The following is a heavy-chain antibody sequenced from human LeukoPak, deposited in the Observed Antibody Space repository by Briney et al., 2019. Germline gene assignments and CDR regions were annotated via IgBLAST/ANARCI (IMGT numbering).Heavy chain of an antibody. D-gene: IGHD3-3*01. Sequence: GESLKISCKSSGYSFTSYWIGWVRQMPGKGLEWVGIIYPGNSDTRYSLSFQGQVTISADKSISTAYLQWSSLKASDTATYYCARQKGYDLYFFDYWGQGTLVTVSS. CDR1: GYSFTSYW. V-gene: IGHV5-51*01. CDR3: ARQKGYDLYFFDY. CDR2: IYPGNSDT. J-gene: IGHJ4*02.